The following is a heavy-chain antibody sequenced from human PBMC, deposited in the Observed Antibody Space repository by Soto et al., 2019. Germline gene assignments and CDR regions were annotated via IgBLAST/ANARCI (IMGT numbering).Heavy chain of an antibody. V-gene: IGHV3-30-3*01. CDR2: ISYDGSNK. J-gene: IGHJ4*02. D-gene: IGHD2-2*01. CDR1: GFTFSSYA. Sequence: PGGSLRLSCAASGFTFSSYAMNWVRQAPGKGLEWVALISYDGSNKYYADSVRGRFTISRDSSTNTLFLQMNSLRAADTAVYYCGRCTSTSCHLGSDYWGQGTLVTSPQ. CDR3: GRCTSTSCHLGSDY.